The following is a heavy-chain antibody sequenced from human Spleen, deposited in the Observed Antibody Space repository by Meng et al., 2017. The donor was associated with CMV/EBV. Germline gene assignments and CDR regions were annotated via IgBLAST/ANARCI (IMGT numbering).Heavy chain of an antibody. CDR3: ARTSGSYYYYGMDV. CDR2: INPNSGGT. V-gene: IGHV1-2*02. D-gene: IGHD1-26*01. CDR1: GYTFTGYY. J-gene: IGHJ6*02. Sequence: ASVKVSCKASGYTFTGYYMHWVRQAPGQGLEWMGWINPNSGGTNYAQKFQGRVTMTRDTSISTAYMELSRLRSDDTAVYYCARTSGSYYYYGMDVWGQGTTVTSP.